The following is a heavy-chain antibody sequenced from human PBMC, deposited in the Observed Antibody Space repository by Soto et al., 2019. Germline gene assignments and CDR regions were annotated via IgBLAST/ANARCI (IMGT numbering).Heavy chain of an antibody. J-gene: IGHJ6*03. Sequence: GASVEVSCKVSGDTLTELSMHCVRQAPGKGLEWMGGFDPEDGETIYAQKFQGRVTMTEDTSTDTAYMELSSLRSEDTAVYYCATTTVTIYYYYSYMDVWGKGTTVTVSS. CDR1: GDTLTELS. V-gene: IGHV1-24*01. CDR2: FDPEDGET. CDR3: ATTTVTIYYYYSYMDV. D-gene: IGHD4-4*01.